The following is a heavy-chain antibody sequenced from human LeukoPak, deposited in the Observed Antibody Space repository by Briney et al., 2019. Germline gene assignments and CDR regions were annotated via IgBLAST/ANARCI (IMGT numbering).Heavy chain of an antibody. J-gene: IGHJ4*02. CDR3: ARYGILSSYPDY. V-gene: IGHV1-18*01. CDR1: GYTFTNYD. CDR2: IGAFNGDT. D-gene: IGHD3-9*01. Sequence: ASVKVSCKASGYTFTNYDINWARQATGQGLEWMGWIGAFNGDTNYAQKLQGRVTMTADTSTSTAYMELRSLRSDDTAVDYCARYGILSSYPDYWGQGALVSVSS.